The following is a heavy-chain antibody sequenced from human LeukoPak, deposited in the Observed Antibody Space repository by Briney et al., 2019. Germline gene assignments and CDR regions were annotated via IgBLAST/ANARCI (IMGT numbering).Heavy chain of an antibody. J-gene: IGHJ4*02. Sequence: GGSLRPSCAASGFTFSSYEMNWVRQAPGKGLEWVSYISSSGSTIYYADSVKGRFTISRDNAKNSLYLQMNSLRAEDTAVYYCARAGTKQLVRGFDYWGQGTLVTVSS. CDR1: GFTFSSYE. V-gene: IGHV3-48*03. CDR3: ARAGTKQLVRGFDY. D-gene: IGHD6-6*01. CDR2: ISSSGSTI.